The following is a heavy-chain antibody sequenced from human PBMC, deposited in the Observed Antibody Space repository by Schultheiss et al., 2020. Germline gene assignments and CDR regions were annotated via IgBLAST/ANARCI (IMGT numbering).Heavy chain of an antibody. CDR1: GGSISSYY. J-gene: IGHJ6*02. CDR2: IYYSGST. V-gene: IGHV4-59*01. Sequence: SETLSLTCTVSGGSISSYYWSWIRQPPGKGLEWIGYIYYSGSTNYNPSLKSRVTISVDTSKNQFSLKLSSVTAADTAVYYCARAGGAGGGMDVWGQGTTVNVSS. CDR3: ARAGGAGGGMDV. D-gene: IGHD3-10*01.